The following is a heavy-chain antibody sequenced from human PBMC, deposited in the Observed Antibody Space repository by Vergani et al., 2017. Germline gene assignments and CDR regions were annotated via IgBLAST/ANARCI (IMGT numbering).Heavy chain of an antibody. V-gene: IGHV3-23*01. CDR2: ISGSGGST. Sequence: EVQLLESGGGLVQPGGSLRLSCAASGFTFSSYAMSWVRQAPGKGLEWVSAISGSGGSTYYADSVKGRFTISRDNSKNTLYLQINSLRAEDTAVYDCAKVVAVAGVFQHWGQGTLVTVSS. D-gene: IGHD6-19*01. CDR1: GFTFSSYA. J-gene: IGHJ1*01. CDR3: AKVVAVAGVFQH.